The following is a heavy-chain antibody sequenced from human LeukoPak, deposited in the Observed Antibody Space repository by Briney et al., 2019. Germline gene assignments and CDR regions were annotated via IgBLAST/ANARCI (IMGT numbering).Heavy chain of an antibody. Sequence: SETLSLTCTVSGGSISSYYWSWIRQPPGKELEWIGYIYYSGSTNYNPSPKSRVTISVDTSKNQFSLKLSSVTAADTAVYYCAAGQRGTYSSPLYYYYYMDVWGKGTTVTVSS. J-gene: IGHJ6*03. CDR2: IYYSGST. V-gene: IGHV4-59*01. CDR1: GGSISSYY. D-gene: IGHD2-15*01. CDR3: AAGQRGTYSSPLYYYYYMDV.